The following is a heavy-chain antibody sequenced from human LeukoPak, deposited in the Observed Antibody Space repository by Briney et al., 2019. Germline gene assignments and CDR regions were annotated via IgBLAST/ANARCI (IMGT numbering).Heavy chain of an antibody. D-gene: IGHD6-13*01. CDR3: ARRVHSSSWSSYFDY. Sequence: PSGTLSLTCTVSGASISSYHWSWIRQPPGGGLEWIGSIHYSGSTSYNPSLRSRVTISVDKSKNQFFLKLSSVTATDTAVYYCARRVHSSSWSSYFDYWGQETLVTVSS. V-gene: IGHV4-59*01. J-gene: IGHJ4*02. CDR1: GASISSYH. CDR2: IHYSGST.